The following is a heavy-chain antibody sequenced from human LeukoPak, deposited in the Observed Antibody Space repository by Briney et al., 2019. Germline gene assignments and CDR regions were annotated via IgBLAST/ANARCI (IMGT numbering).Heavy chain of an antibody. CDR2: IVGSGVTT. CDR3: ARDERWIQFNY. J-gene: IGHJ4*02. CDR1: GFTFSNYG. Sequence: GGSLRLSCVASGFTFSNYGMSWVRQAPGKGLEWVSGIVGSGVTTYYADSVKGRFTISRDNSKNTLYPHMNGLRVEDTAIYYCARDERWIQFNYWGQGTLVTVSS. V-gene: IGHV3-23*01. D-gene: IGHD5-18*01.